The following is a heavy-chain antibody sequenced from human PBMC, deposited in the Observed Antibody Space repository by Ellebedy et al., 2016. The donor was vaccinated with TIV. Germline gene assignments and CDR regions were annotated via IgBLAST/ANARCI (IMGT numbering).Heavy chain of an antibody. V-gene: IGHV1-46*01. CDR2: INPSGGSS. CDR3: ARGDKYYYDSSGYYYTY. D-gene: IGHD3-22*01. CDR1: GYTFTSYY. J-gene: IGHJ4*02. Sequence: ASVKVSCKASGYTFTSYYMYWVRQTPGQGLEWMGIINPSGGSSNYAQKFQGRVTMTRDTSTSTVYMELSSLRSEDTAVYSCARGDKYYYDSSGYYYTYWGQGTLVTVSS.